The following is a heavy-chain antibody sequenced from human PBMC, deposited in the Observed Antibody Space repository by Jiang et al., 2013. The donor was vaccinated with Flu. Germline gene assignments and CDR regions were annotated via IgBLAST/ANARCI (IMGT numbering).Heavy chain of an antibody. Sequence: GSGLVKPSETLSLTCAVYGGSFSGYYWSWIRQPPGKGLEWIGEINHSGSTNYNPSLKSRVTISVDTSKNQFSLKLSSVTAADTAVYYCARDCTRCQYDYWGQGNPGHRLL. V-gene: IGHV4-34*01. CDR2: INHSGST. CDR3: ARDCTRCQYDY. D-gene: IGHD4-17*01. J-gene: IGHJ4*02. CDR1: GGSFSGYY.